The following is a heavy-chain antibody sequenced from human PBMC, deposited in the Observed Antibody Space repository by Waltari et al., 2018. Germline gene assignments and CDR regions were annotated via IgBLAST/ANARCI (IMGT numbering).Heavy chain of an antibody. CDR2: ISAYNGNT. CDR3: ARDNPVLLRRPGNWFDP. Sequence: VRQAPGQGLEWMGWISAYNGNTNYAQKLQGRVTMTTDTSTSTAYMELRSLRSDDTAVYYCARDNPVLLRRPGNWFDPWGQGTLVTVSS. D-gene: IGHD3-22*01. J-gene: IGHJ5*02. V-gene: IGHV1-18*01.